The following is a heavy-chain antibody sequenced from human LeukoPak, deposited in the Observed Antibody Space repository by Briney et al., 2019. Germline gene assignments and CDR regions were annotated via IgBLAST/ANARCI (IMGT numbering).Heavy chain of an antibody. CDR3: AKKGYYDSSGYLTPYWYFDL. J-gene: IGHJ2*01. CDR2: ISGSGGST. D-gene: IGHD3-22*01. Sequence: GGSLRLSCAASGFTFSSYAMSWVRQAPGKGLEWVSAISGSGGSTCYADSVKGRFTISRDNSKNTLYVQMNSLRAEDTAIYYCAKKGYYDSSGYLTPYWYFDLWGRGTLVTVSS. V-gene: IGHV3-23*01. CDR1: GFTFSSYA.